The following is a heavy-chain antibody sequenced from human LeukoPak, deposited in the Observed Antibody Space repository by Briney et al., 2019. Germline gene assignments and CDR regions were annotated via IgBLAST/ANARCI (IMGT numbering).Heavy chain of an antibody. Sequence: GGSLRLSCAASGFTFSDYYMSWIRQAPGKGLEWVSYISSSGSTIYYADSVKGRFTISRDNAKNSLYLQMNSLRAEDTAVYYCARDLVNMVQGVIPYGMDVWGQGTTVTVSS. V-gene: IGHV3-11*01. CDR2: ISSSGSTI. CDR3: ARDLVNMVQGVIPYGMDV. D-gene: IGHD3-10*01. J-gene: IGHJ6*02. CDR1: GFTFSDYY.